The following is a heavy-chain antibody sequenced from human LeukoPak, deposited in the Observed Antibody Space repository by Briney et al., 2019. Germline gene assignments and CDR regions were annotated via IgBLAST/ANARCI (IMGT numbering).Heavy chain of an antibody. V-gene: IGHV3-23*01. J-gene: IGHJ6*03. Sequence: GGSLRLSCEVSGFTFRNYAMSWVRQAPGKGLEWISGISGSGHYTYTADSLKGRFTISRDNSKNTLYLQMNSLRAEDTALYYCAKDGSWGDYYFYFYIDVWGKGTTVTVSS. CDR3: AKDGSWGDYYFYFYIDV. CDR2: ISGSGHYT. D-gene: IGHD3-16*01. CDR1: GFTFRNYA.